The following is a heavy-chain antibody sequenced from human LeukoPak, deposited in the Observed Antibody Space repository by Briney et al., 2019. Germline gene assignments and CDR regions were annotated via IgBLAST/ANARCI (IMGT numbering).Heavy chain of an antibody. V-gene: IGHV1-18*01. J-gene: IGHJ3*02. Sequence: ASVEVSCKASGGTFSSYAISWVRQAPGQGLEWMGWISAYNGNTNYAQKLQGRVTMTTDTSTSTAYMELRSLRSDDTAVYYCARDPGIAAAGTVRAFDIWGQGTMVTVSS. CDR1: GGTFSSYA. CDR3: ARDPGIAAAGTVRAFDI. D-gene: IGHD6-13*01. CDR2: ISAYNGNT.